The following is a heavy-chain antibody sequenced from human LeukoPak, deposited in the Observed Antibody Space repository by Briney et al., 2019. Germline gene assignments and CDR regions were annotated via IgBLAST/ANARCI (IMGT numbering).Heavy chain of an antibody. V-gene: IGHV1-24*01. CDR3: AFSGYSYGYSFDY. CDR2: FDPEVGET. Sequence: ASVKVSCKVSGYTLTELSMHWVRQAPGKGLEWMGGFDPEVGETIYAQKFQGRVTMTEDTSTDTAYMELSSLRSEDTAVYYCAFSGYSYGYSFDYWGQGTLVTVSS. D-gene: IGHD5-18*01. CDR1: GYTLTELS. J-gene: IGHJ4*02.